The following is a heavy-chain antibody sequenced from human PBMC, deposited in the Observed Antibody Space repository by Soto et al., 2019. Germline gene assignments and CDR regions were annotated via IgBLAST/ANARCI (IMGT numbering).Heavy chain of an antibody. D-gene: IGHD3-10*01. CDR1: GGTFSSYT. CDR3: ARDMVRGAAFDY. Sequence: VQLVQSGAEVKKPGSSVKVSCKASGGTFSSYTISWVRQAPGQGLEWMGRIIPILGIANYAQKFQGRVTITADKSTSTAYMELSSLRSEDTAVYYCARDMVRGAAFDYWGQGTLVTVSS. J-gene: IGHJ4*02. CDR2: IIPILGIA. V-gene: IGHV1-69*08.